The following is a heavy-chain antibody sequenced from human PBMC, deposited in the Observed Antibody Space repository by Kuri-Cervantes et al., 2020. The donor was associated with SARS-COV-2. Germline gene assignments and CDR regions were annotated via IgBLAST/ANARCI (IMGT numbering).Heavy chain of an antibody. Sequence: ASVKVSCKASGYTFTGYYMHWVRQAPGQGLEWMGWINPNSGGTNYAQKFQGWVTMTRDTSISTAYMELSRLSSVTAADTAVYYCARQMMSSITIFGVVITRNWFDPWGQGTLVTVSS. CDR3: ARQMMSSITIFGVVITRNWFDP. J-gene: IGHJ5*02. D-gene: IGHD3-3*01. CDR1: GYTFTGYY. CDR2: INPNSGGT. V-gene: IGHV1-2*04.